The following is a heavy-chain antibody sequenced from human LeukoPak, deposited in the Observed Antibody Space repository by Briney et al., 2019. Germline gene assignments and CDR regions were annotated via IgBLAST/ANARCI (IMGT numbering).Heavy chain of an antibody. CDR2: ISRSGGTT. Sequence: GGSLRLSCTASGFTFSSYAMSWVRQAPEKGLGWVSAISRSGGTTYDADAVKGRFTISRDNSKNTLYLQMNSLRAEDMAVYYCAAYASGSYYRSWFDPWGQGTLVTVSS. V-gene: IGHV3-23*01. CDR3: AAYASGSYYRSWFDP. J-gene: IGHJ5*02. D-gene: IGHD3-10*01. CDR1: GFTFSSYA.